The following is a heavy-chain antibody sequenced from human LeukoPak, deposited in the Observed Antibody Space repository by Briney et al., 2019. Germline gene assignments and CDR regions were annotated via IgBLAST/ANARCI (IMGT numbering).Heavy chain of an antibody. CDR3: ARGRYFDWFGNYYSDY. J-gene: IGHJ4*02. CDR2: SIPIFGTA. V-gene: IGHV1-69*13. CDR1: GGTFSSYA. Sequence: GASVKVSCKASGGTFSSYAISWVGQAPGQGLEWMGGSIPIFGTANYAQKFQGRVTITADESTSTAYMELSSLRSEDTAVYYCARGRYFDWFGNYYSDYWGQGTLVTVSS. D-gene: IGHD3-9*01.